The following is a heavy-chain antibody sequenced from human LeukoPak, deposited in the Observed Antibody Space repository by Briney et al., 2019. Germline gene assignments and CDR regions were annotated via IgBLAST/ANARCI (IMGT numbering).Heavy chain of an antibody. Sequence: GGSLRLSCAASGFTFSSYWMSWVRQAPGKGLEWVANIKQDGSEKYYVDSVKGRFTISRDNAKNSLYLQMNSPRAEDTAVYYCARGYSSSWYVEKALYFDYWGQGTLVTVSS. CDR1: GFTFSSYW. J-gene: IGHJ4*02. V-gene: IGHV3-7*01. CDR3: ARGYSSSWYVEKALYFDY. CDR2: IKQDGSEK. D-gene: IGHD6-13*01.